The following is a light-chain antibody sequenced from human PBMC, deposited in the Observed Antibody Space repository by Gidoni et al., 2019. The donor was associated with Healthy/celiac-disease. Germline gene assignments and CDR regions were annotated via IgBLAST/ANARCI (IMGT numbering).Light chain of an antibody. V-gene: IGKV3-11*01. J-gene: IGKJ5*01. CDR2: GAS. CDR3: QQRSNWPPIT. Sequence: IVLTQSPATLSLSPGERATLSCRASQSVSSYLAWYQQKPGQAPRLLIYGASNRATGIPARFSGSGSGKDFTLTISSLEPEDFAVYYCQQRSNWPPITFGQGTRLEIK. CDR1: QSVSSY.